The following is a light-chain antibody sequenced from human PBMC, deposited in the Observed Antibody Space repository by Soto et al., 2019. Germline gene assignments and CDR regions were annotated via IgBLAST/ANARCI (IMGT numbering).Light chain of an antibody. V-gene: IGKV3-20*01. CDR2: GAS. CDR1: QSVSSSY. CDR3: QQYGSSPPGT. Sequence: EVVLTQSSGTLSLSPGERATLSCRASQSVSSSYLAWYQQKPGQAPRLLIYGASSRATGIPDRFSGSGSGTDFTLTISRLEPEDFAVYYCQQYGSSPPGTFGQGTKLDSK. J-gene: IGKJ1*01.